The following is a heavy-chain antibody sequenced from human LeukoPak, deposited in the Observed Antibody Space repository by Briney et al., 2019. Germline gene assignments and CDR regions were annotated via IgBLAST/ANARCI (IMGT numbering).Heavy chain of an antibody. CDR2: IRYDGSNK. V-gene: IGHV3-30*02. Sequence: PGGSLRLSCAASGFTFSSYGMHWVRQAPGKGLEWVAFIRYDGSNKYYADSVKGRFTISRDNSKNTLYLQMNSLRAEDTAVYYCAKSPRWDYESTPLAYFQHWAPVTLVHVSS. CDR1: GFTFSSYG. D-gene: IGHD3-22*01. J-gene: IGHJ1*01. CDR3: AKSPRWDYESTPLAYFQH.